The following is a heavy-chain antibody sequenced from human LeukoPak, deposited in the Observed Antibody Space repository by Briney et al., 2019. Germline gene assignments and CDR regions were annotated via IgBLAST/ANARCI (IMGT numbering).Heavy chain of an antibody. J-gene: IGHJ5*01. CDR3: TRAGGYDNFLDS. CDR2: IRRKTHDWTP. D-gene: IGHD5-12*01. CDR1: GFTFGDYG. Sequence: PGRSLRLSCTTSGFTFGDYGFNWVRQAPGKGLEWVGFIRRKTHDWTPQYAASVQGRFTISRDDSKGIAYLQMNSLKSEDTAVYYCTRAGGYDNFLDSCGQGTPVTVSS. V-gene: IGHV3-49*04.